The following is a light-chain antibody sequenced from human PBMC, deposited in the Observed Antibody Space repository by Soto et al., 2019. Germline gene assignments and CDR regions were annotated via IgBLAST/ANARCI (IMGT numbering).Light chain of an antibody. CDR1: QSVTSN. CDR3: QQYHNWPIT. V-gene: IGKV3-15*01. CDR2: GAS. Sequence: EIVLTQSPATLSLSPGERATLSCRASQSVTSNLAWYQQKPGQAPRLLIYGASTRATGIPARFSGSGSGTEFTLTISSLQSEDFAVYSCQQYHNWPITFGQGTRLEIK. J-gene: IGKJ5*01.